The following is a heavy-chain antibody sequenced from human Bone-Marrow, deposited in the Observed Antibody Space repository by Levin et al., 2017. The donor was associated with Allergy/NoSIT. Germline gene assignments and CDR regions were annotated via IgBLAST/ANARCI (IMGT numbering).Heavy chain of an antibody. Sequence: GGSLRLSCTASGFTFNTYSMNWVRQAPGKGLEWVSTISSSSSYISYGDSVKGRFTISRDNAKNSLYLQINSLRLDDTAVYFCARAIAVAGMDVWGQGTTVTVSS. V-gene: IGHV3-21*01. J-gene: IGHJ6*02. CDR3: ARAIAVAGMDV. CDR2: ISSSSSYI. CDR1: GFTFNTYS. D-gene: IGHD6-19*01.